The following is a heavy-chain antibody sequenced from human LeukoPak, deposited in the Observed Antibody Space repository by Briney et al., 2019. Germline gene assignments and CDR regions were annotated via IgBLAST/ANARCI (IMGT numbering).Heavy chain of an antibody. D-gene: IGHD1-14*01. CDR3: ARDKTYKTAYFDY. J-gene: IGHJ4*02. V-gene: IGHV1-69*04. Sequence: SVKVSCKASGGSFSSYAISWVRQAPGQGLEWMGRIIPILGIANYAQKFQGRVTITADKSTGTAYMELSSLRSEDTAVYYCARDKTYKTAYFDYWGQGTLVTVSS. CDR1: GGSFSSYA. CDR2: IIPILGIA.